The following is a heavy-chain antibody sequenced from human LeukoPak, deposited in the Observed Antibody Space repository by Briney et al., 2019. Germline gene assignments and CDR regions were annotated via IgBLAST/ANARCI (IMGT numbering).Heavy chain of an antibody. V-gene: IGHV3-21*01. CDR3: ASFGPYYYGSGSYYKNWFDP. D-gene: IGHD3-10*01. J-gene: IGHJ5*02. Sequence: GGSLRLSCAASGFTFSSYSMNWVRQAPGKGLEWVSSISSSSSYIYYADSVKGRFTISRDNAKNSLCLQMNSLRAEDTAVYYCASFGPYYYGSGSYYKNWFDPWGQGTLVTVSS. CDR1: GFTFSSYS. CDR2: ISSSSSYI.